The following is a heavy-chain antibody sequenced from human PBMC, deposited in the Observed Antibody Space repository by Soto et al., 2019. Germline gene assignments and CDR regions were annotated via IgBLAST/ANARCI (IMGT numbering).Heavy chain of an antibody. CDR2: LNPNSGDT. Sequence: QVQLVQSGAEVKKPGASVKVSCKASGYTSSSYDINWVRQATGQGLEWMGWLNPNSGDTGYAQKFQGRVTLTRNTSINTAYIELSSLTSDDTAVYYCATSGGGWYLYWGQGTLVTVSS. J-gene: IGHJ4*02. CDR1: GYTSSSYD. CDR3: ATSGGGWYLY. D-gene: IGHD6-19*01. V-gene: IGHV1-8*01.